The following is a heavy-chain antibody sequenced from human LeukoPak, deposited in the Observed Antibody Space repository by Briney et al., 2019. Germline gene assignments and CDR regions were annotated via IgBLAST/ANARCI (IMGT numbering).Heavy chain of an antibody. D-gene: IGHD3-22*01. V-gene: IGHV4-34*01. CDR2: INHTGST. CDR1: GGSFSGYY. CDR3: ARGRPYYDSSGYCDY. J-gene: IGHJ4*02. Sequence: SETLSLTCAVYGGSFSGYYWSWIRQPPGKGLEWIGEINHTGSTNYNPSLKSRVTISVDTSKNQFSLKLSSVTAADTAVYYCARGRPYYDSSGYCDYWGQGTLVTVSS.